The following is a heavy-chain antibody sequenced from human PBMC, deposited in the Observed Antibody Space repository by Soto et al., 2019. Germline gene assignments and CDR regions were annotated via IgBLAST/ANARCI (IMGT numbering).Heavy chain of an antibody. D-gene: IGHD1-26*01. CDR2: ISGSGGST. V-gene: IGHV3-23*01. CDR3: AVRGLVGEWFDH. CDR1: GFTFSSYA. J-gene: IGHJ5*02. Sequence: EVQLLESGGGLAQPGGSLRLSCVASGFTFSSYAMSWVRQAPGKGLEWVSAISGSGGSTFYADSVQGRFTISRDNSKNTLYLQTNSLRAEDTAVYYCAVRGLVGEWFDHWGQGTLVTVSS.